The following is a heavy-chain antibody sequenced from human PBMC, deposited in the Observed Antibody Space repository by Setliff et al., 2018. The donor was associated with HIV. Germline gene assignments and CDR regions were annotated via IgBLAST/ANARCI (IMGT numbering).Heavy chain of an antibody. D-gene: IGHD6-19*01. J-gene: IGHJ4*02. CDR3: AKTPSSGWYSLYLDY. CDR1: GFTFSSYG. Sequence: GGSLRLSCAASGFTFSSYGMHWVRQAPGKGLEWVAVIWVDGSNKYYADSVKDRFTISRDKSKNTLYLQMNSLRAEDTAVYYCAKTPSSGWYSLYLDYWGQGTLVTVSS. CDR2: IWVDGSNK. V-gene: IGHV3-33*03.